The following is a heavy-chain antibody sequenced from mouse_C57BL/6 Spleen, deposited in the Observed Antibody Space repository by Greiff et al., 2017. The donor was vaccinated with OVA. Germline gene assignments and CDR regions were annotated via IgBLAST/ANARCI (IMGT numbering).Heavy chain of an antibody. CDR3: TRSYDYYAMDY. J-gene: IGHJ4*01. V-gene: IGHV1-15*01. D-gene: IGHD2-10*02. CDR2: IDPETGGT. Sequence: VKLMESGAELVRPGASVTLSCKASGYTFTDYEMHWVKQTPVHGLEWIGAIDPETGGTAYNQKFKGKAILTADKSSSTAYMELRSLTSEDSAVYYCTRSYDYYAMDYWGQGTSVTVSS. CDR1: GYTFTDYE.